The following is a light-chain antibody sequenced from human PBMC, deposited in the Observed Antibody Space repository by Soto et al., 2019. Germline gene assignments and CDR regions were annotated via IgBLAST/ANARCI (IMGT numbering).Light chain of an antibody. Sequence: SYELTQPPSVSVAPGKTARITCGGNNIGSKSVHWYQQKPGQAPVLVIYYDSDRPSGIPERFSGSNSGNTATLTISRVEAGDEADYYCQVWDSSSDHLVFGGGTKVTVL. CDR2: YDS. CDR1: NIGSKS. J-gene: IGLJ2*01. V-gene: IGLV3-21*04. CDR3: QVWDSSSDHLV.